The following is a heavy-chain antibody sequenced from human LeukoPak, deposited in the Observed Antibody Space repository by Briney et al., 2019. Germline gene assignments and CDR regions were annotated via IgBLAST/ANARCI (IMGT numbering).Heavy chain of an antibody. V-gene: IGHV4-34*01. CDR1: GGSLSGYY. D-gene: IGHD3-22*01. CDR3: ARGRAYYYDSSGYFFDY. CDR2: INHSGST. Sequence: SETLSLTCAVYGGSLSGYYRSWIRQPPGKGVEWIGEINHSGSTNYNPSLKSRVTISVDTSKNQFSLKLGSVTAADTAVYYCARGRAYYYDSSGYFFDYWGEGTLVTVSS. J-gene: IGHJ4*02.